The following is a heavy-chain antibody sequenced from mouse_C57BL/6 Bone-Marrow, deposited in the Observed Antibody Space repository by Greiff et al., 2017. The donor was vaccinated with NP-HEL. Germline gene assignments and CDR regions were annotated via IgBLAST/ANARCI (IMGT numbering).Heavy chain of an antibody. D-gene: IGHD1-1*01. J-gene: IGHJ4*01. CDR3: ARSWYYGSFYAMDY. V-gene: IGHV1-64*01. Sequence: QVQLQQPGAELVKPGASVKLSCKASGYTFTSYWMHWVKQRPGQGLEWIGMIHPNSGSTNYNEKFKSKATLTVDKSSSTAYMQLSSLTSEDSAVYYCARSWYYGSFYAMDYWGQGTSVTVSS. CDR1: GYTFTSYW. CDR2: IHPNSGST.